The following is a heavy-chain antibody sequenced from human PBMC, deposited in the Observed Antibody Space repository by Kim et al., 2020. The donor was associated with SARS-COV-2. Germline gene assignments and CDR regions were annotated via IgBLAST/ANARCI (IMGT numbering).Heavy chain of an antibody. J-gene: IGHJ6*02. V-gene: IGHV4-31*03. Sequence: SETLSLTCTVSGGSISSGGYYWSWIRQHPGKGLEWIGYIYYSGSTYYNPSLKSRVTISVDTSKNQFSLKLSSVTAADTAVYYCARGEAAAGGRDYGMDVWGQGTTVTVSS. CDR2: IYYSGST. CDR1: GGSISSGGYY. CDR3: ARGEAAAGGRDYGMDV. D-gene: IGHD6-13*01.